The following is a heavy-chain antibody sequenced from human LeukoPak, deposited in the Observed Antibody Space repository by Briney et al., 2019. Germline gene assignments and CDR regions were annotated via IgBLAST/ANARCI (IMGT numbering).Heavy chain of an antibody. V-gene: IGHV3-74*01. CDR2: LPPNGSVK. CDR3: VRGRGAGPGGSGAWFDR. J-gene: IGHJ5*02. CDR1: VLTFSTSW. D-gene: IGHD3-10*01. Sequence: GVSLRLFCVASVLTFSTSWMQGARDGRGKGLVWGSRLPPNGSVKHYAEAVAGRYTVSRGNANNTLYLQMRSLRGEDTDVYYCVRGRGAGPGGSGAWFDRWGQGNLVTVSS.